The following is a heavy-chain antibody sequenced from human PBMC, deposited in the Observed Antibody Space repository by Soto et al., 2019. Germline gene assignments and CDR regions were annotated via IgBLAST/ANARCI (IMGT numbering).Heavy chain of an antibody. CDR3: AREAVGWFGDDGAPYYFDY. CDR2: INHSGST. CDR1: GGSFSGYY. D-gene: IGHD3-10*01. J-gene: IGHJ4*02. V-gene: IGHV4-34*01. Sequence: QVQLQQWGAGLLKPSETLSLTCAVYGGSFSGYYWSWIRQPPGKGLEWIGEINHSGSTNYNPSLKSRVTISVDTYKNQFSLKLSSVTAADTAVYYCAREAVGWFGDDGAPYYFDYWGQGTLVTVSS.